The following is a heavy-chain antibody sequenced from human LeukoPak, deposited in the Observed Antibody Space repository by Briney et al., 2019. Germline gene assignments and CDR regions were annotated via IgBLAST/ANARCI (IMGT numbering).Heavy chain of an antibody. D-gene: IGHD6-19*01. CDR3: ARVIAVAGIGIVDY. V-gene: IGHV3-21*01. CDR2: ISSSSSYI. CDR1: GFTFSSYS. Sequence: GGSLRLSCAASGFTFSSYSMNWVRQAPGKGLEWVSSISSSSSYIYYADSVKGRFTISRDNAKNSLYLQMNSLRAEDTAVYYCARVIAVAGIGIVDYWGQGTLVTVSS. J-gene: IGHJ4*02.